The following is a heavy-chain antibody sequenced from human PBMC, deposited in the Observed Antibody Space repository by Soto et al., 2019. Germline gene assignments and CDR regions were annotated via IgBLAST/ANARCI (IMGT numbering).Heavy chain of an antibody. CDR2: ISYDGSNK. D-gene: IGHD2-8*02. Sequence: GGSLRLACAASGFIFSSYGMHWVRQAPGKGLEWVAVISYDGSNKYYADSVKGRFTISRDNSKNTLYLQMNSLRAEDTAVHYCAKDFPSFTGGNPTGYPHDYWGQGTLVTVSS. V-gene: IGHV3-30*18. J-gene: IGHJ4*02. CDR1: GFIFSSYG. CDR3: AKDFPSFTGGNPTGYPHDY.